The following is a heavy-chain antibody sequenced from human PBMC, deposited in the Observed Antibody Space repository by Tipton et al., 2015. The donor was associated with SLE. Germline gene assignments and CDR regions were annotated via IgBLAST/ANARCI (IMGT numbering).Heavy chain of an antibody. Sequence: WIRQPPGKGLEWIGYIFYSGSTYYNPSLKSRVTISVDTSKNQFSPKLNSVTAADTAVYYCARHGGYWGQGTLVTVSS. CDR3: ARHGGY. V-gene: IGHV4-30-4*08. D-gene: IGHD3-3*01. J-gene: IGHJ4*02. CDR2: IFYSGST.